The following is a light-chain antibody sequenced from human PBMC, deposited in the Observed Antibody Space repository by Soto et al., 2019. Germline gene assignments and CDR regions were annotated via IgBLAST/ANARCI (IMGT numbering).Light chain of an antibody. Sequence: DIQMTQSPSTLSASVGDRVTITCRASESVSSWLAWYQQKPGKAPKLLVYKASSLESGVPSRFSGSGSGTEFTLTISSLQPDYFATYYCQQYNSYSRMYTFGQGTKLEIK. CDR3: QQYNSYSRMYT. CDR1: ESVSSW. J-gene: IGKJ2*01. V-gene: IGKV1-5*03. CDR2: KAS.